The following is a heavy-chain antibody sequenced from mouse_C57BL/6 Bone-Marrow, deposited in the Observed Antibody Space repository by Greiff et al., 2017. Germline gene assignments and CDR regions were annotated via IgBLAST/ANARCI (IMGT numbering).Heavy chain of an antibody. V-gene: IGHV5-2*01. Sequence: DVMLVESGGGLVQPGESLKLSCESNEYEFPSHDMSWVRKTPEKRLELVAAINSDGGSTYYPDTMERRFIISRDNTKKTLYLQMSSRRSEDTALYYCARHYDGRYYYAMGYWGQGTSVTVSS. J-gene: IGHJ4*01. CDR3: ARHYDGRYYYAMGY. D-gene: IGHD2-12*01. CDR1: EYEFPSHD. CDR2: INSDGGST.